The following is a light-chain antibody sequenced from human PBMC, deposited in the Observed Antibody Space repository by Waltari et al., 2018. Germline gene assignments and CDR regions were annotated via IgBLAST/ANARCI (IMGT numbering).Light chain of an antibody. CDR3: SSYTTTNAV. Sequence: QSALTQPAPVSASPGQSITIPCTGPIRDVGGSGYVSWYQQHPGKAPKLIIYDVNYRPSGVSNRFSGSKSGNTASLTISGLQVEDKADYYCSSYTTTNAVFGGGTKLTVL. V-gene: IGLV2-14*03. J-gene: IGLJ3*02. CDR1: IRDVGGSGY. CDR2: DVN.